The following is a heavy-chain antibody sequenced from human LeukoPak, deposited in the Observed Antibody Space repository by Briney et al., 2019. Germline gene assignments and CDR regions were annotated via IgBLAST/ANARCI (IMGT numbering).Heavy chain of an antibody. CDR1: VFTVSSYY. Sequence: GGSLRLSCAASVFTVSSYYMSWVRQAPGKGLEWLSVIYSGGSTSYADSGKGRFAISRDDSKNTLYLQMSSLRAEDTAVYYCAGGTGGYSYGYYYWGQGTLVTVSS. V-gene: IGHV3-53*01. D-gene: IGHD5-18*01. CDR2: IYSGGST. CDR3: AGGTGGYSYGYYY. J-gene: IGHJ4*02.